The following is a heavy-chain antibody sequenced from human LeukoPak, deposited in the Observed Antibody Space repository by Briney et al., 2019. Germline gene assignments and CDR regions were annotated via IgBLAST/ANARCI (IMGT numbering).Heavy chain of an antibody. CDR3: ARGVAARPFYFYYYMDV. J-gene: IGHJ6*03. D-gene: IGHD6-6*01. Sequence: SETLSLTCTVSGGSISSDYWSWIRQPPGKGLEWIGYIFYSVSTNYNPSLKSRVTISVDTSKNQFSLKVSSVTAADTAVYYCARGVAARPFYFYYYMDVWDTGTTVTFSS. CDR1: GGSISSDY. CDR2: IFYSVST. V-gene: IGHV4-59*12.